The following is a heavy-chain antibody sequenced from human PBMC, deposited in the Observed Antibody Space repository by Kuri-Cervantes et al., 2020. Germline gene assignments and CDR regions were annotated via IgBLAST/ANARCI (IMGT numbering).Heavy chain of an antibody. Sequence: GGSLRLSCAASGFTFSSYSMNWVRQAPGKGLEWVSAIGSSSSYIYYADSVKGRFTISRDNAKNSLYLQMNSLRAEDTAVYYCARDHVVVPAAPFDYWGQGTLVTVSS. V-gene: IGHV3-21*01. J-gene: IGHJ4*02. CDR2: IGSSSSYI. CDR1: GFTFSSYS. CDR3: ARDHVVVPAAPFDY. D-gene: IGHD2-2*01.